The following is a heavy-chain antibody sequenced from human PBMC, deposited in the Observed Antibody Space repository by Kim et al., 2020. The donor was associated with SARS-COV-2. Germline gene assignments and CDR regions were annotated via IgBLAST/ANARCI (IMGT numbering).Heavy chain of an antibody. Sequence: GRFTISRDKAKNSLYLQMNSLGDEDTAVYYCAREGDYYGSGSYYYYYGMDVWGQGTTVTVSS. V-gene: IGHV3-11*04. J-gene: IGHJ6*02. CDR3: AREGDYYGSGSYYYYYGMDV. D-gene: IGHD3-10*01.